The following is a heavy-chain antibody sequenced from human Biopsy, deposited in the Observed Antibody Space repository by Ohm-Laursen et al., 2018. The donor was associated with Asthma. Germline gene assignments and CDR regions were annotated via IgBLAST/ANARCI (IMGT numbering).Heavy chain of an antibody. CDR1: GYPFTDYC. CDR3: ARIKIRIGAGTDRYFDL. J-gene: IGHJ2*01. Sequence: SSVKVSCKASGYPFTDYCVHWVRQAPGQGLEWMGRIDPNSGGTNYAQKFLGRVTMTRDTSVNTAFMVLSRLRSDDTAVYYCARIKIRIGAGTDRYFDLWGRGTLVTVSS. V-gene: IGHV1-2*06. D-gene: IGHD3-16*01. CDR2: IDPNSGGT.